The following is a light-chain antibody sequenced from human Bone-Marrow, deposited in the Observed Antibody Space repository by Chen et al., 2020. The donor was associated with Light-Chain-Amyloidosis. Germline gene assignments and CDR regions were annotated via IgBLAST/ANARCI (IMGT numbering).Light chain of an antibody. Sequence: SYVLTQPSSVSVAPGQTATIACGGNNIGSTSAHWYQQTQGQAPLLVVYDDSDRPSGIPERLSGSNSGNTATLTISRVAAGDEADYYCQVWDRSSDRPVFGGGIKLTVL. V-gene: IGLV3-21*02. CDR1: NIGSTS. CDR2: DDS. J-gene: IGLJ3*02. CDR3: QVWDRSSDRPV.